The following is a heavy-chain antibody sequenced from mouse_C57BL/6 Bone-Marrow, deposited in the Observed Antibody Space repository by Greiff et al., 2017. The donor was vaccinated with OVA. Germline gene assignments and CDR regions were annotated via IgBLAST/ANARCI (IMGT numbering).Heavy chain of an antibody. V-gene: IGHV14-4*01. CDR1: GFNIKDDY. Sequence: VQLKESGAELVRPGASVKLSCTASGFNIKDDYMHWVKQRPEQGLEWIGWIDPENGDTEYASKFQGKATITADTSSNTAYLQLSSLTSEDTAVYYCTTKSCSYWYVDVWGTGTTVTVSS. CDR3: TTKSCSYWYVDV. D-gene: IGHD1-3*01. CDR2: IDPENGDT. J-gene: IGHJ1*03.